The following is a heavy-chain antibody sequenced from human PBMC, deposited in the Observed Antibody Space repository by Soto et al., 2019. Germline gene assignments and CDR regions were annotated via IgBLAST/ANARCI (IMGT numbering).Heavy chain of an antibody. D-gene: IGHD5-18*01. V-gene: IGHV4-31*03. CDR1: GGSITSGGYY. CDR2: IYYSGIT. J-gene: IGHJ4*02. Sequence: SETLSLTCTVSGGSITSGGYYWSWIRQHPGKGLEWIGYIYYSGITNYNPSLKSRVTISVDTSKNQFSLKLSSVTAADTAVYYCARQERGNTASPLDYWGQGTLVTVSS. CDR3: ARQERGNTASPLDY.